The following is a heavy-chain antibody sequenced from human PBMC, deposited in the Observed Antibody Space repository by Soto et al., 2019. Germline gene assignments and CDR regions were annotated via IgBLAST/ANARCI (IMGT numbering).Heavy chain of an antibody. CDR1: GGSFSGYY. V-gene: IGHV4-34*01. J-gene: IGHJ4*02. CDR2: INHSGST. Sequence: SETLSLTCAVYGGSFSGYYWSWIRQPPGKGLEWIGEINHSGSTNYNPSLKSRVTISVDTSENQFSLKLSSVTAADTAVYYCARGATRIQLWLSSGVIYYFDYWGQGTLVTVSS. CDR3: ARGATRIQLWLSSGVIYYFDY. D-gene: IGHD5-18*01.